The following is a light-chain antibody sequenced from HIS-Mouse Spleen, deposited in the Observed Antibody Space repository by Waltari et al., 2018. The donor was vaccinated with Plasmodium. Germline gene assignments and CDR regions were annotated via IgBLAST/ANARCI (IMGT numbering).Light chain of an antibody. Sequence: DIQMTQSPSSLSASVGDRVTITCRASQSISSYLNWYQQKPGKAPKLLIYAASILQSGVPSRFSGSGSGTDFTLTISSLQPEYFATYYCQQNYNTWTFGQGTKVEIK. V-gene: IGKV1-39*01. J-gene: IGKJ1*01. CDR3: QQNYNTWT. CDR1: QSISSY. CDR2: AAS.